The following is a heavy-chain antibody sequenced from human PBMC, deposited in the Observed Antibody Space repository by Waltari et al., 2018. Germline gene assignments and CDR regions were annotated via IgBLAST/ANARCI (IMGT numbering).Heavy chain of an antibody. CDR1: GGSFSGYY. J-gene: IGHJ6*03. D-gene: IGHD3-3*01. CDR2: INHSGST. V-gene: IGHV4-34*01. Sequence: QVQLQQWGAGLLKPSETLSLTCAVYGGSFSGYYWSWIRQPPGKGLEWIGEINHSGSTNDNPSLKSRVTISVDTSKVQFSLKLSSVTAADTAVYYCAGGPTYYDFWSGYYTPGYYYMDVWGKGTTVTISS. CDR3: AGGPTYYDFWSGYYTPGYYYMDV.